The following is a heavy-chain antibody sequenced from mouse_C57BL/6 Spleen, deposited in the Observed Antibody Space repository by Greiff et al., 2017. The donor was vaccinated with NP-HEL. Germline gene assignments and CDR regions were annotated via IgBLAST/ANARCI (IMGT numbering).Heavy chain of an antibody. Sequence: VQLVESGPGLVAPSQCLSITCTVSGFSLTSYAISWVRQPPGKGLEWLGVIWTGGGTNYNSALKSRLSISKDNSKSQVFLKMNSLQTDDTARYYCGRNDYGSPFDYAMDYWGQGTSVTVSS. CDR3: GRNDYGSPFDYAMDY. J-gene: IGHJ4*01. V-gene: IGHV2-9-1*01. CDR2: IWTGGGT. CDR1: GFSLTSYA. D-gene: IGHD1-1*01.